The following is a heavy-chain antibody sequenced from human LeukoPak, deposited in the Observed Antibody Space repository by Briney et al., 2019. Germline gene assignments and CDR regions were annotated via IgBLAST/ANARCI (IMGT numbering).Heavy chain of an antibody. CDR1: GGSFSGYY. Sequence: SETLSLTCAVYGGSFSGYYWSWIRQPPGKGLEWIGEINHSGSTNYNPSLKSRVTISVDTSKNQFSLKLSSVTAADTAVYYCARWRCSTSCYMEAYYYYMDVWGKGTTVTVSS. CDR2: INHSGST. J-gene: IGHJ6*03. CDR3: ARWRCSTSCYMEAYYYYMDV. D-gene: IGHD2-2*02. V-gene: IGHV4-34*01.